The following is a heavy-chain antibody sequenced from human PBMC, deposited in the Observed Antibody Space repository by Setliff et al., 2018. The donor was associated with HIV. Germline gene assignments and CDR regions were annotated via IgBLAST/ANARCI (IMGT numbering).Heavy chain of an antibody. CDR3: ARDGPPFTVTMLDS. Sequence: ASVKVSCKASGYTFTDYATHWLRQAPGQRPECMGWVDTARGQPTYSKNFQGRVTFSADRATNTVYLELTNLKSQDAAVYFCARDGPPFTVTMLDSWGQGTLVTVSS. V-gene: IGHV1-3*04. CDR2: VDTARGQP. CDR1: GYTFTDYA. J-gene: IGHJ4*02. D-gene: IGHD4-17*01.